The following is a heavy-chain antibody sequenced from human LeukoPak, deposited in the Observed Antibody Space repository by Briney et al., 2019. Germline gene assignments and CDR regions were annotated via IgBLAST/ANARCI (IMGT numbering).Heavy chain of an antibody. CDR1: GFTFSGYE. CDR2: ISYSGSTT. CDR3: ARAGPPAFDP. V-gene: IGHV3-48*03. J-gene: IGHJ5*02. Sequence: GGSLRLSCTVSGFTFSGYEMNWVRQAPGKGLEWVSYISYSGSTTSYADSVKGRFTISRDNAKNSLYLQMNSLRAEDTAVYYCARAGPPAFDPWGQGTLVTVSS.